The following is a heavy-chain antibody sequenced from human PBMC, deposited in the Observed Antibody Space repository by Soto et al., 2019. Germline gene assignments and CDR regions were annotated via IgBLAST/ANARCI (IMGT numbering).Heavy chain of an antibody. V-gene: IGHV1-2*02. J-gene: IGHJ3*02. D-gene: IGHD2-21*01. CDR2: INPYSGGA. CDR1: GYTFTDYF. CDR3: ARLMHYSNYGGSSHSGFDM. Sequence: XSVKVSCKASGYTFTDYFIHWVRQAPGQGLEWIGWINPYSGGADLSQKFQGRVTMTRDTSISTAYMEVSSLRSDDTAVFYCARLMHYSNYGGSSHSGFDMWGQGKLVTVSS.